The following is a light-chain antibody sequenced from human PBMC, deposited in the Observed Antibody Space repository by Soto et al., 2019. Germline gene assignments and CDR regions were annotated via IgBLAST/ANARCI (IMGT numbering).Light chain of an antibody. J-gene: IGKJ4*01. CDR1: QSVLYSSNNKNY. Sequence: DIVMTQSPDSLAVSLGERATINCKSSQSVLYSSNNKNYMAWYQQKPGQPPKLLIYWASTRKSGVPHRLSGGATGTDFSNTVSTLHAEDVAVYYCQQYYTSSRLSIGGGTKVVIK. V-gene: IGKV4-1*01. CDR3: QQYYTSSRLS. CDR2: WAS.